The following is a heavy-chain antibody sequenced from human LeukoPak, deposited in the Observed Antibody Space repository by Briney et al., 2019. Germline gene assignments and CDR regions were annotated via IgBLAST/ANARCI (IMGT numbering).Heavy chain of an antibody. CDR2: IYHSGST. D-gene: IGHD4-17*01. J-gene: IGHJ4*02. CDR1: GYSISSNYY. CDR3: ARIYGVWFDY. Sequence: SETLSLTCTVSGYSISSNYYWGWIRQPPGKGLEWIGSIYHSGSTYYNPSLKSRVTISVDTSKNQFSLKLSSVTAADTAVYYCARIYGVWFDYWGQGTLVTVSS. V-gene: IGHV4-38-2*02.